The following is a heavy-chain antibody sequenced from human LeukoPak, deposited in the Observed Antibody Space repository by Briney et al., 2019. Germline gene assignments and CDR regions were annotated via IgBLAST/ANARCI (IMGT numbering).Heavy chain of an antibody. CDR1: GFTVSSNY. D-gene: IGHD4-17*01. Sequence: GGSLRLSCAASGFTVSSNYMSWVRQAPGKGLEWVSVIYSGGSTYYADSVKGRFTISRDNSKNTLYLQMNSLRAEDTAVYYCARDPRGATTLAIYGMDVWGQGTTVTVSS. J-gene: IGHJ6*02. CDR2: IYSGGST. V-gene: IGHV3-66*01. CDR3: ARDPRGATTLAIYGMDV.